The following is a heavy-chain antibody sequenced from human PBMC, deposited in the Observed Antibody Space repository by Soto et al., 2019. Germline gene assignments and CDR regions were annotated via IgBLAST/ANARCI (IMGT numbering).Heavy chain of an antibody. CDR1: GGTFSSYA. D-gene: IGHD4-17*01. V-gene: IGHV1-69*04. Sequence: SVKVSCKASGGTFSSYAIHWVRQAPGQGLEWLGKIIPSYDRTNYAQKFQGRVTVTADTYTTTAYMELSSLRSDDTAVYYCARDPSNDYGGDTFDYWGQGTLVTVS. J-gene: IGHJ4*02. CDR3: ARDPSNDYGGDTFDY. CDR2: IIPSYDRT.